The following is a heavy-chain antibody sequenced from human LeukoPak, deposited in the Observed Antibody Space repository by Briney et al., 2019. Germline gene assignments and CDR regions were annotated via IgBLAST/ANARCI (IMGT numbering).Heavy chain of an antibody. CDR2: IKQDGSDK. V-gene: IGHV3-7*03. CDR3: ARGHDYYYYMDV. J-gene: IGHJ6*03. CDR1: GFTFSTYW. Sequence: GGSLRLSCAASGFTFSTYWMSWVRQAPGKGLEWVANIKQDGSDKYYVDSVKGRFTISRDNAKNSLYLQMNSLRAEDTAVYYCARGHDYYYYMDVWGKGTTVTVS.